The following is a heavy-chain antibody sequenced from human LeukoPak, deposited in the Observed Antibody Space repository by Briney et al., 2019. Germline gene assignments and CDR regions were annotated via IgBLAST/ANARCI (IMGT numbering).Heavy chain of an antibody. V-gene: IGHV4-61*01. Sequence: SETLSLTCTVSGGSVSNGNFYWSWLRQPPGKPLEWIGYVYYTGSAYYNPSLEGRVTISVDTSKNQFSVRLSSVTAADTAMYYCARSQNYYGSGDYWSQGTWSPSPQ. CDR1: GGSVSNGNFY. D-gene: IGHD3-10*01. CDR3: ARSQNYYGSGDY. CDR2: VYYTGSA. J-gene: IGHJ4*02.